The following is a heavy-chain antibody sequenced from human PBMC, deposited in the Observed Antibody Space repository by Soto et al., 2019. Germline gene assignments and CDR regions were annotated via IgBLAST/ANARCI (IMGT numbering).Heavy chain of an antibody. V-gene: IGHV3-23*01. CDR3: AKGTAVTYYDYVWGSYAPGSFDY. J-gene: IGHJ4*02. D-gene: IGHD3-16*01. CDR1: GFTFSSYA. Sequence: PGGSLRLSCAASGFTFSSYAMSWVRQAPGKGLEWVSAISGSGGSTYYADSVKGRFTISRDNSKNTLYLQMNSLRAEDTAVYYCAKGTAVTYYDYVWGSYAPGSFDYWGQGTLVTVSS. CDR2: ISGSGGST.